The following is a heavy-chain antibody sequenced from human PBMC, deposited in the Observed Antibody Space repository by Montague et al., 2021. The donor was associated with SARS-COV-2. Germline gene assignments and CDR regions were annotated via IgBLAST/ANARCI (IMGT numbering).Heavy chain of an antibody. V-gene: IGHV3-9*01. CDR2: ISWNSGYI. J-gene: IGHJ6*02. Sequence: SLRLSCAAFGFAFGDYALRWVRQAPGKGLEWVSAISWNSGYIDYAGSVRGRFTISRDNDKNSLYLEMNSLSAEDTALYYCAKGAAKTFYYNGMDVWGQGTTVTVSS. CDR3: AKGAAKTFYYNGMDV. CDR1: GFAFGDYA. D-gene: IGHD6-25*01.